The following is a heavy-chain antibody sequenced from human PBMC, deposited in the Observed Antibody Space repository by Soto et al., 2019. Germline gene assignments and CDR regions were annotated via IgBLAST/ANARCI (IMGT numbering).Heavy chain of an antibody. CDR3: ARGDITMVRGVV. D-gene: IGHD3-10*01. V-gene: IGHV1-69*02. CDR2: IIPILGIA. J-gene: IGHJ4*02. Sequence: QVQLVQSGAEVKKPGSSVKVSCKASGGTFSRYTISWVRQAPGQGLEWMGRIIPILGIANYAQKFQGRVTITADKSTSTAYMELSSLRSEDTAVYYCARGDITMVRGVVWGQGTLVTVSS. CDR1: GGTFSRYT.